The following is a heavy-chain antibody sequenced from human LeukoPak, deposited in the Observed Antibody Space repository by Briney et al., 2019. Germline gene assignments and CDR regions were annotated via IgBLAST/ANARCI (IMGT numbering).Heavy chain of an antibody. J-gene: IGHJ4*02. CDR2: SRNKAKSYTT. D-gene: IGHD6-19*01. CDR3: VRVGSVAGSDYLDY. V-gene: IGHV3-72*01. Sequence: GGSLRLSCAVSGFTFSDYFLDWVRQAPGKGLEWVGRSRNKAKSYTTEYAAPVKGRFTISRDDSKNSLDLQMNSLKTEDTAVYYCVRVGSVAGSDYLDYWGQGTLVTVSS. CDR1: GFTFSDYF.